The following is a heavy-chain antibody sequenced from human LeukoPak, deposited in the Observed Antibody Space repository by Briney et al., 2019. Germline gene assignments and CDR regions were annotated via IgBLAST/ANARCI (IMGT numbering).Heavy chain of an antibody. CDR3: ARAPSEIGGYYPEYFRH. CDR2: IKSDGGT. CDR1: GFTFSTYW. Sequence: PGGSLRLSCAASGFTFSTYWVHWVRQAPGKGLVWVSRIKSDGGTNYADSVKGRFTISRDNAKKTVSLQMNSLRPEDTGVYYCARAPSEIGGYYPEYFRHWGQGTLVTVPS. J-gene: IGHJ1*01. D-gene: IGHD3-22*01. V-gene: IGHV3-74*01.